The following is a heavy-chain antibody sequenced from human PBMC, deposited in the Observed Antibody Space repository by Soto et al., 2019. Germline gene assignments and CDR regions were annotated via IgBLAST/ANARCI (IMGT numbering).Heavy chain of an antibody. CDR2: IIPIFGTA. Sequence: QVQLVQSGAEVKKPGSSVKVSCKASGGTFSSYAISWVRQAPGQGLEWMGGIIPIFGTANYAQKFQGRVAITADESASTAYMEVGRRRSEGTAVYYCAGGYSYGPKDGPAGQWGQGTLVTGSS. D-gene: IGHD5-18*01. CDR3: AGGYSYGPKDGPAGQ. J-gene: IGHJ4*02. CDR1: GGTFSSYA. V-gene: IGHV1-69*12.